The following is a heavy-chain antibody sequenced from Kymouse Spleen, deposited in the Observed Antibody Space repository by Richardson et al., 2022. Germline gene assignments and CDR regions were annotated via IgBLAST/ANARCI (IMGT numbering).Heavy chain of an antibody. J-gene: IGHJ6*02. Sequence: EVQLVESGGGLVKPGGSLRLSCAASGFTFSNAWMSWVRQAPGKGLEWVGRIKSKTDGGTTDYAAPVKGRFTISRDDSKNTLYLQMNSLKTEDTAVYYCTTDLTTVTTFYYYGMDVWGQGTTVTVSS. CDR1: GFTFSNAW. D-gene: IGHD4-17*01. V-gene: IGHV3-15*01. CDR2: IKSKTDGGTT. CDR3: TTDLTTVTTFYYYGMDV.